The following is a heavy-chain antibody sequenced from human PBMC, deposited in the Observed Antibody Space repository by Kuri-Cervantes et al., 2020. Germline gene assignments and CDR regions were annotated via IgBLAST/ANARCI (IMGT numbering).Heavy chain of an antibody. CDR1: GFTFDDYA. J-gene: IGHJ4*02. Sequence: SLKISCAASGFTFDDYAMHWVRQAPGKGLEWVSGISWNSGSIGYADSVKGRFTISRDNSKNTLYLQMNSLRAEDTAVYYCARGRQDYDILTGYYSAIYFDYWGQGTLVTVS. CDR2: ISWNSGSI. V-gene: IGHV3-9*01. CDR3: ARGRQDYDILTGYYSAIYFDY. D-gene: IGHD3-9*01.